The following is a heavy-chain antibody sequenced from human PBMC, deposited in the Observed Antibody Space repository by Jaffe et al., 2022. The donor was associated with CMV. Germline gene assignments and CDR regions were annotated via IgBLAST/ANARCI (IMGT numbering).Heavy chain of an antibody. CDR3: TRDFYGDYTQTLPDY. Sequence: EVQLVESGGGLVQPGRSLRLSCTASGFTFGDYAMSWVRQAPGKGLEWVGFIRSKAYGGTTEYAASVKGRFTISRDDSKSIAYLQMNSLKTEDTAVYYCTRDFYGDYTQTLPDYWGQGTLVTVSS. V-gene: IGHV3-49*04. D-gene: IGHD4-17*01. CDR1: GFTFGDYA. J-gene: IGHJ4*02. CDR2: IRSKAYGGTT.